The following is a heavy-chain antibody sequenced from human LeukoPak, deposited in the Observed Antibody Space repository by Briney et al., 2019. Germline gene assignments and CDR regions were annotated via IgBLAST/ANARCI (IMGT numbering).Heavy chain of an antibody. D-gene: IGHD2-15*01. CDR2: INPNSGGT. CDR1: GYTFTGYY. CDR3: ARWGVVVAASDY. J-gene: IGHJ4*02. V-gene: IGHV1-2*06. Sequence: ASVKVSCKASGYTFTGYYMHWVRQAPGQGLEWMGRINPNSGGTNYAQKFQGRVTKTRDTSTSTAYMELSRLRSDDTAVYYCARWGVVVAASDYWGQGTLVTVSS.